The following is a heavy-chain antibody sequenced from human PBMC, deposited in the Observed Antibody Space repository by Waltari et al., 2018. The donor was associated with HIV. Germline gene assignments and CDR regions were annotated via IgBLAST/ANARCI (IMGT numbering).Heavy chain of an antibody. Sequence: QLQLQESGPGLVKPSETLSLTCTVSGGSISSSSYYWGWIRQPPGKGLEWIGSIYYSGSTYDNPSRKSRVTISVDTSKNQFSLKLSSVTAADTAVYYCARVPYYYDSSGYRAFDIWGQGTMVTVSS. V-gene: IGHV4-39*07. J-gene: IGHJ3*02. CDR1: GGSISSSSYY. CDR3: ARVPYYYDSSGYRAFDI. CDR2: IYYSGST. D-gene: IGHD3-22*01.